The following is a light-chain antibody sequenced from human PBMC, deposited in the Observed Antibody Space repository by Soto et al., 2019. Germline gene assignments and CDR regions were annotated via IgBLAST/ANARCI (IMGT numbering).Light chain of an antibody. V-gene: IGKV1-39*01. Sequence: DIHLTQSPSSLSAAVGDRVTITCRASQAILTYLNWFQQKAGKAPEVLIYGASSLRSGVTSRFTGSGSATDFTLTISSLQPEDAGTYFCQQTFSAAVTFGGGTKV. CDR3: QQTFSAAVT. CDR1: QAILTY. J-gene: IGKJ4*01. CDR2: GAS.